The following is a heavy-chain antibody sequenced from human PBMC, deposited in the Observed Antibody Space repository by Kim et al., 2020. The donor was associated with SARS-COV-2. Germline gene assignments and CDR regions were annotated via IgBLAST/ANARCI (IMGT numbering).Heavy chain of an antibody. J-gene: IGHJ4*02. D-gene: IGHD1-26*01. CDR3: TRGPRSGSFAY. V-gene: IGHV3-49*02. Sequence: TRQDAASVEGRFAISRDDSKSIAYLQMNSLTVEDTALYYCTRGPRSGSFAYWGQGALVTVSS. CDR2: TR.